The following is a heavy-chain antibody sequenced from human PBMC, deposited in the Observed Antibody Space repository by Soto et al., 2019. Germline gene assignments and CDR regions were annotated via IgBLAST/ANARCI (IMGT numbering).Heavy chain of an antibody. CDR2: ISDTGTYT. J-gene: IGHJ6*02. Sequence: QVQLVESGGGLVKPGGSLRLSCAASGFNFNIYYMSWIRQAPGKGLECISYISDTGTYTNYADSVKGRFTISRDNAKNSPYLQMNSLRAEDTAVYYCARDQAGTSDYYYYAVDVWGQGTTVTVSS. CDR3: ARDQAGTSDYYYYAVDV. D-gene: IGHD2-2*01. V-gene: IGHV3-11*06. CDR1: GFNFNIYY.